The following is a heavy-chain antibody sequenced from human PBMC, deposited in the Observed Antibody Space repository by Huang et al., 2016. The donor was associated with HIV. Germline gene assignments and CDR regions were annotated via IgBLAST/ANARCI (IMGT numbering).Heavy chain of an antibody. J-gene: IGHJ4*02. D-gene: IGHD3-10*01. CDR2: IKQDGSEK. CDR1: GLTFSSYW. V-gene: IGHV3-7*01. Sequence: EVQLVESGGGLVQPGGSLRLSCAASGLTFSSYWLSGVGQAPGKGLEWVANIKQDGSEKYYVDSVKGRFTIARNNAKNSLYLQMNSLRAEDTAVYYCARARGQWFGELSDYWGQGTLVTVSS. CDR3: ARARGQWFGELSDY.